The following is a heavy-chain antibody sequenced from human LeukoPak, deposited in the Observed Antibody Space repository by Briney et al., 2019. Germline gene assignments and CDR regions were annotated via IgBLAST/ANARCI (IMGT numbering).Heavy chain of an antibody. D-gene: IGHD6-19*01. J-gene: IGHJ3*02. V-gene: IGHV3-21*01. CDR3: ARISVAGPPNDAFDI. CDR1: GFTFSSYS. CDR2: ISSSSSYI. Sequence: GGSLRLSCAASGFTFSSYSMNWVRQAPGKGLEWVSSISSSSSYIYYADSVKGRFTISRDNAKNSLYLQMNSLRAEDTAVYYCARISVAGPPNDAFDIWGQGTMVTVSS.